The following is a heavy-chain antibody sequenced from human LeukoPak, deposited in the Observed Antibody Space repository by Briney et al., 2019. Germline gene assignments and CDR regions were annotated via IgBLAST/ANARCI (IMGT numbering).Heavy chain of an antibody. Sequence: ATVKLSSKASGYTFTRYGISWVRQAPGPGLEWLGWIGVYNSNTNYAQKLPGRVTMHTDTSTSTAYMELRSLRSDDTAVYYCARRRIQLWGYAFYIWGQGKRATVS. CDR3: ARRRIQLWGYAFYI. D-gene: IGHD5-18*01. J-gene: IGHJ3*02. V-gene: IGHV1-18*01. CDR2: IGVYNSNT. CDR1: GYTFTRYG.